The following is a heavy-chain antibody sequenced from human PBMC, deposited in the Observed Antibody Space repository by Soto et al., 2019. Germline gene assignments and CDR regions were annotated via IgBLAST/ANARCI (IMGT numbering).Heavy chain of an antibody. V-gene: IGHV5-51*01. CDR3: AREDGGLKYIYT. Sequence: PGESLKISCKGSGYSFTNYWIGWVRQMPGKGLEWMGIIYPSDSDTRYSPSFQGQVTISVEKSINTAYLQWDRLKASDTAIYYCAREDGGLKYIYTWGQGNQVSVSS. CDR1: GYSFTNYW. D-gene: IGHD3-16*01. CDR2: IYPSDSDT. J-gene: IGHJ4*02.